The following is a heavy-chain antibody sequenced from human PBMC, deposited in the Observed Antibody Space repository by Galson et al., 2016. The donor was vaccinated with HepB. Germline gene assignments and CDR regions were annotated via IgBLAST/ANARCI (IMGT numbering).Heavy chain of an antibody. CDR2: IKPSGGNT. D-gene: IGHD1-14*01. CDR3: ARELDHSFYFDY. J-gene: IGHJ4*02. V-gene: IGHV1-46*02. CDR1: GYTFNTYN. Sequence: SVKVSCKASGYTFNTYNMHWVRQAPGQGLEWMGIIKPSGGNTIYAQKFQDRITMTRDTSTSTVYMELISLRSEDTAVCYRARELDHSFYFDYWAREPCSPSPQ.